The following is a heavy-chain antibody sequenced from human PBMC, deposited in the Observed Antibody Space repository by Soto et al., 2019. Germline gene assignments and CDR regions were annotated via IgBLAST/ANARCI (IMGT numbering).Heavy chain of an antibody. D-gene: IGHD6-19*01. CDR3: ARVSDSSGWYRYFDL. Sequence: QVQLQESGPGLVKPSGTLSLTCAMSGGSISSNNWWSWVRQPPGKGLEWIGEIYHSGITNYNPSLKSRVTISVDKSKIQFSLRLNSVTAADTAVYYCARVSDSSGWYRYFDLWGRGTLVTVSS. CDR2: IYHSGIT. V-gene: IGHV4-4*02. J-gene: IGHJ2*01. CDR1: GGSISSNNW.